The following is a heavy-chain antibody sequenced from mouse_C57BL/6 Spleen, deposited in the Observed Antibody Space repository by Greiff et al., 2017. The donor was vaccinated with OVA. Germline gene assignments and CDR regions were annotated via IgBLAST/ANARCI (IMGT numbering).Heavy chain of an antibody. CDR2: IDPSDSYT. Sequence: QVQLKQPGAELVRPGTSVKLSCKASGYTFTSYWMHWVKQRPGQGLEWIGVIDPSDSYTNYNQKFKGKATLTVDTSSSTAYMQLSSLTSEDSAVYYCARRGDEGYFDYWGQGTTLTVSS. D-gene: IGHD3-3*01. CDR3: ARRGDEGYFDY. V-gene: IGHV1-59*01. J-gene: IGHJ2*01. CDR1: GYTFTSYW.